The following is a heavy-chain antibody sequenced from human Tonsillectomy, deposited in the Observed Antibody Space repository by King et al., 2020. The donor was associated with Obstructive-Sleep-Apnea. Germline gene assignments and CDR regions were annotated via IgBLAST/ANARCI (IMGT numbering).Heavy chain of an antibody. D-gene: IGHD2-2*01. CDR3: TTDGCSSTSCYDNWFDP. CDR1: GFTFSNAW. CDR2: IQSKTVGGTK. Sequence: VQLVEAGGGLVKPGGSLRLSCAASGFTFSNAWMSWGGQAPGKGLEWVGRIQSKTVGGTKDYSAPVKGRFLILRDDLKNTLCLQMNSLKTEDTAVYYCTTDGCSSTSCYDNWFDPWGQGTLVTVSS. J-gene: IGHJ5*02. V-gene: IGHV3-15*01.